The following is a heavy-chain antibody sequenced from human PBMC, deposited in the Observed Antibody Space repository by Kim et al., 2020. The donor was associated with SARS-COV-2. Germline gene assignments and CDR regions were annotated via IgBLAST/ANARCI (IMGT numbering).Heavy chain of an antibody. V-gene: IGHV3-9*01. CDR1: GFTFDDYA. D-gene: IGHD5-12*01. J-gene: IGHJ4*02. CDR3: AKEIIVDIVATSFDY. Sequence: GGSLRLSCAASGFTFDDYAMHWVRQAPGKGLEWVSGISWNSGSIGYADSVKGRFTISRDNAKNSLYLQMNSLRAEDTALYYCAKEIIVDIVATSFDYWGQGTLVTVSS. CDR2: ISWNSGSI.